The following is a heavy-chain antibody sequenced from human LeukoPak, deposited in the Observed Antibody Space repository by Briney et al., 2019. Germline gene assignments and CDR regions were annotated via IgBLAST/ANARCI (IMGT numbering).Heavy chain of an antibody. Sequence: SETLSLTCAVYGGSFSGYYWSWIRQPPGKGLEWIGEINHSGSTNYNPSLKSRVIISLDKSKNQFSLKLNPVTAADTAVYYCARRGSAYSSHDMIIVGYFDLWGRGTLVTVSS. V-gene: IGHV4-34*01. CDR1: GGSFSGYY. CDR2: INHSGST. J-gene: IGHJ2*01. CDR3: ARRGSAYSSHDMIIVGYFDL. D-gene: IGHD6-13*01.